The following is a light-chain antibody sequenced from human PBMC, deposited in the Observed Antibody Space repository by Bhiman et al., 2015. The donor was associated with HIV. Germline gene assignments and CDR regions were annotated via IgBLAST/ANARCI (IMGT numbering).Light chain of an antibody. CDR1: RSDVGSYKF. J-gene: IGLJ3*02. CDR2: DVS. V-gene: IGLV2-23*02. CDR3: CSYAGSGSSWV. Sequence: QSPLTQPASVSGSPGQSITIPCTGTRSDVGSYKFVSWYQHHPGEAPKLIIYDVSKRPSGVSNRFSGSKSGNTASLTISGLQAEDEADYYCCSYAGSGSSWVFGGGTKLTVL.